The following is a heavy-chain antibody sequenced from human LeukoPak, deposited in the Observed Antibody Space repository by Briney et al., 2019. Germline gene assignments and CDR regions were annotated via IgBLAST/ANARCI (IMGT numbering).Heavy chain of an antibody. CDR1: GFTFDDYA. V-gene: IGHV3-9*01. D-gene: IGHD6-13*01. CDR3: AKFPAAAAPDY. J-gene: IGHJ4*02. Sequence: GGSLRLSCAASGFTFDDYAMHWVRQAPGKGLEGVSGISWKSGSIGYADSVRGRFTISRDNAKNSLYLQMNSLRAEDTALYYCAKFPAAAAPDYWGQGTLVTVSS. CDR2: ISWKSGSI.